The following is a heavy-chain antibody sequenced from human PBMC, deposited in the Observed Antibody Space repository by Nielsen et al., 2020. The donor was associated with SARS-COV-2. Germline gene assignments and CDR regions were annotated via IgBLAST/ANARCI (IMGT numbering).Heavy chain of an antibody. V-gene: IGHV3-11*04. CDR3: ARHGRGWYGYYFDY. CDR2: ISSSGSTI. J-gene: IGHJ4*02. D-gene: IGHD6-19*01. Sequence: LSLTCAASGFTFSDYYMSWIRQAPGKGLEWVSYISSSGSTIYYADSVKGRFTISRDNAKNSLYLQMNSLRAEDTAVYYCARHGRGWYGYYFDYWGQGTLVTVSS. CDR1: GFTFSDYY.